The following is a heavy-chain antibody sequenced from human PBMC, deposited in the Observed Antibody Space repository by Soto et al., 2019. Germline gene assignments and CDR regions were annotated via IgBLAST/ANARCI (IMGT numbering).Heavy chain of an antibody. CDR3: GRVVEGATRHTDLDS. CDR1: GVSIHNSHSF. CDR2: VYYSGGA. V-gene: IGHV4-39*01. Sequence: PSETLSLTCTVSGVSIHNSHSFWGWIRQPPGKGLEFIGTVYYSGGAHYNSSLKSRVTISVDTANNQVSLRMRSLTVADTAVYYCGRVVEGATRHTDLDSGGQGTLVTVS. J-gene: IGHJ5*01. D-gene: IGHD2-21*01.